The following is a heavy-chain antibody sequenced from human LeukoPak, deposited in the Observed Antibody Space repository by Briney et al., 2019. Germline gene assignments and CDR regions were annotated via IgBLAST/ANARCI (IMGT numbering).Heavy chain of an antibody. CDR3: AREVGLYSGSYRPFDY. J-gene: IGHJ4*02. Sequence: GASVKVSCKASGYTFTSYDINWVRQATGQGLEWMGWMNPNSGNTGYAQKFQGRVTITRNTSISTAYMELSSLRSEDTAVYYCAREVGLYSGSYRPFDYWGQGTLVTVSS. V-gene: IGHV1-8*03. CDR2: MNPNSGNT. CDR1: GYTFTSYD. D-gene: IGHD1-26*01.